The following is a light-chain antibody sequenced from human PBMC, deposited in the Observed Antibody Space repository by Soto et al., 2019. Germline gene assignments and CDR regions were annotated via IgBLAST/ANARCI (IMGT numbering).Light chain of an antibody. Sequence: QSALTQPRSVSGSPGQSVTISCTGTSSDVGGYNYVPWYQQHPYKAPKLMIYDVSKRPSGVPDRFSGSKFGDTISLTISGLQADDEADYYCCSYAWKSTDVFGSGTKVTVL. CDR1: SSDVGGYNY. CDR2: DVS. V-gene: IGLV2-11*01. CDR3: CSYAWKSTDV. J-gene: IGLJ1*01.